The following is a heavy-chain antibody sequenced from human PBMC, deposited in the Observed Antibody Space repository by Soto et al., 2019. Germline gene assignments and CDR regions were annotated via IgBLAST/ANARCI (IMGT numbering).Heavy chain of an antibody. D-gene: IGHD3-3*01. CDR2: IYPGDSDY. J-gene: IGHJ6*02. CDR1: WYSFTNYW. CDR3: ARLPVRHDFWSINYYYNGMDV. V-gene: IGHV5-51*01. Sequence: PXDSLKVSCRCPWYSFTNYWIGLVLQMPGTRLEWVGIIYPGDSDYRCSPSFQGQVTISADKSISTTYLQWSSLKASDTAMYYCARLPVRHDFWSINYYYNGMDVWGQGTTVTVSS.